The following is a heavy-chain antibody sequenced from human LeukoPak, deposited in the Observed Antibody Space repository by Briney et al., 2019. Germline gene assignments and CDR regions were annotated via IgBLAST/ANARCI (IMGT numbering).Heavy chain of an antibody. Sequence: PGGSLRLSYAASGFTFSDYSMNWVRQAPGKGLEWVSYISSASNTIYYADSVKGRFTISRDNAKNSLYLQMNSLRAEDTATYYCARDGWFGDYNWFDPWGQGTLVTVTS. CDR1: GFTFSDYS. J-gene: IGHJ5*02. D-gene: IGHD3-10*01. CDR2: ISSASNTI. V-gene: IGHV3-48*01. CDR3: ARDGWFGDYNWFDP.